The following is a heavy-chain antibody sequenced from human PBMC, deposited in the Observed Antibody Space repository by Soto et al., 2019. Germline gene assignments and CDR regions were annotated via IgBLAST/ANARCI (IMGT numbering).Heavy chain of an antibody. J-gene: IGHJ4*02. Sequence: PGGSLRLSCAASGFSVSNSYMSWVRQAPGKGLEWLSVIYSAGKTFYADSVKGRFTVSRDSSRNTLYLQMNSLRAEDTAVYYCATEGIPAAAFDSWGQGTLVTVSS. CDR3: ATEGIPAAAFDS. V-gene: IGHV3-53*01. CDR1: GFSVSNSY. D-gene: IGHD2-15*01. CDR2: IYSAGKT.